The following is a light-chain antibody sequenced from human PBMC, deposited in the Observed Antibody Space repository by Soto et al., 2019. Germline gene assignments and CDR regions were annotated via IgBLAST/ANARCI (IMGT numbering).Light chain of an antibody. CDR1: QSISSW. CDR3: QQYNSLWT. Sequence: DIQITQSPSTLSASVGDRFTITCRASQSISSWLAWYQQKPGKAPKLLIYKASSLESGVPSRFSGSGSGTEFTLTISSLQPDDFATYYCQQYNSLWTFGQGTKVDIK. V-gene: IGKV1-5*03. CDR2: KAS. J-gene: IGKJ1*01.